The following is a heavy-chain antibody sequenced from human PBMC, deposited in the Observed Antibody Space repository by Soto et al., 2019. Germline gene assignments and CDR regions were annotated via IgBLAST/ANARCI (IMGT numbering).Heavy chain of an antibody. Sequence: QVQLVQSGAEVTKPGASVTVSCRSSGDTFNDYYIHWVRQAPGQGLEWMGWIKPNGGVPKYAQKFQGGVSMSKDTSIKTVYMQPSRLRSADTAVYSCATERQGATATLNFSHLIIGSWGTGTTVTVSS. CDR3: ATERQGATATLNFSHLIIGS. V-gene: IGHV1-2*02. D-gene: IGHD5-12*01. CDR1: GDTFNDYY. CDR2: IKPNGGVP. J-gene: IGHJ6*04.